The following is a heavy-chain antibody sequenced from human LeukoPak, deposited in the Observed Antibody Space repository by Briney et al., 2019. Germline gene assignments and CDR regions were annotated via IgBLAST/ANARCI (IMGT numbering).Heavy chain of an antibody. Sequence: GGSLRLSCAASEFTFSNYAVHWVRQAPGKGLQWVAVISYDGNTIHYADSVKGRFTISRDTSKNTLYLQMNSLRTEDTAVYYCARSGGLQKFDYWGQGTLATVSS. V-gene: IGHV3-30-3*01. CDR1: EFTFSNYA. CDR3: ARSGGLQKFDY. CDR2: ISYDGNTI. J-gene: IGHJ4*02. D-gene: IGHD4-11*01.